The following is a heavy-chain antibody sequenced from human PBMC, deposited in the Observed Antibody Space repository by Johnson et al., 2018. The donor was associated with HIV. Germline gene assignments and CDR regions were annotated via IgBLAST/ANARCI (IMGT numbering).Heavy chain of an antibody. CDR1: GFTFSSYA. CDR3: AKAHGFGEFMIAFDI. J-gene: IGHJ3*02. CDR2: IAYDGRNY. V-gene: IGHV3-30-3*01. Sequence: QVQLVESGGGLVKPGGSLRLSCAASGFTFSSYAMHWVRQAPGKGLESVAAIAYDGRNYYSADSVKVRFTISRDNSKNSLYLQMNSLRAEDTAVYYCAKAHGFGEFMIAFDILGQGTMVTVSS. D-gene: IGHD3-10*01.